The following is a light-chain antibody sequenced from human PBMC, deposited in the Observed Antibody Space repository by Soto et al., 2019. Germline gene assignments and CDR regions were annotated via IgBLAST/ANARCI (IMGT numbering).Light chain of an antibody. J-gene: IGKJ2*01. CDR1: QSVSSN. CDR2: GAS. Sequence: EIVMTQSPATLSVSPGERATLSCRASQSVSSNLAWYQQKPGQAPRLLIYGASTRATGIPTRFSGSGSGTEITLTISSLQSEDFVVYYCQQYNYWPPYTFGQGTKLEIK. V-gene: IGKV3-15*01. CDR3: QQYNYWPPYT.